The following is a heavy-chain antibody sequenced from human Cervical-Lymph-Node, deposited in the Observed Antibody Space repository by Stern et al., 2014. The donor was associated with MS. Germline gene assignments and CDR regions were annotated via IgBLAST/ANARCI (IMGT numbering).Heavy chain of an antibody. CDR1: GYTFTSYW. J-gene: IGHJ4*02. V-gene: IGHV5-51*01. CDR2: IFPGGSDI. Sequence: EVQLLESGPEVKRHGESLKISCQASGYTFTSYWIGWVRQMPGKGLEWIAIIFPGGSDIRYSPSFQGQVTISADKPSSTAYLQWNNLKASDTAIYYCARQRYFDYWGQGTLVTVSS. CDR3: ARQRYFDY.